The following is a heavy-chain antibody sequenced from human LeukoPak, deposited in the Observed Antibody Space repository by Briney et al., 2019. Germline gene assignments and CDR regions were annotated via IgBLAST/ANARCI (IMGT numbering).Heavy chain of an antibody. CDR1: GFTFSSHA. CDR3: AKDSRVVVVAAFDY. V-gene: IGHV3-23*01. CDR2: ISGSGGST. J-gene: IGHJ4*02. Sequence: GGSLRLSCAASGFTFSSHAMSWVRQAPGKGLEWVSAISGSGGSTYYADSVKGRFTISRDNSKNTLYLQMNSLRVEDTAVYYCAKDSRVVVVAAFDYWGQGTLVTVSS. D-gene: IGHD2-15*01.